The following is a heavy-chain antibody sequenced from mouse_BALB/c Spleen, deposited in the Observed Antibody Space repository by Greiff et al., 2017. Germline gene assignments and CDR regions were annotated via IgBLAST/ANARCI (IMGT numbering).Heavy chain of an antibody. J-gene: IGHJ4*01. CDR1: GYTFTDYN. V-gene: IGHV1-18*01. CDR2: INPNNGGT. D-gene: IGHD3-3*01. Sequence: VQLKESGPELVKPGASVKIPCKASGYTFTDYNMDWVKQSHGKSLEWIGDINPNNGGTIYNQKFKGKATLTVDKSSSTAYMELRSLTSEDTAVYYCAREGGRADYAMDYWGQGTSVTVSS. CDR3: AREGGRADYAMDY.